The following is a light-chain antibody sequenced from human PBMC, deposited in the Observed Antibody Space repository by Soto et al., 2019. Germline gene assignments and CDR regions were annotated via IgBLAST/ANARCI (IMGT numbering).Light chain of an antibody. CDR1: QSISTC. CDR3: QQYNTYWT. V-gene: IGKV1-5*01. Sequence: DIQMTQSPSTLSAALGDRVTIAFRASQSISTCLAWYQQKPGKAPQLLIYDVSNLEGGVPSRFSGTGSGTESTLTISSLQPDDFATYFCQQYNTYWTFGQGTKV. CDR2: DVS. J-gene: IGKJ1*01.